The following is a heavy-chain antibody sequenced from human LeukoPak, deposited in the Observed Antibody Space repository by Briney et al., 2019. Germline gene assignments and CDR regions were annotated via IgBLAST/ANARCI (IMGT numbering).Heavy chain of an antibody. D-gene: IGHD5-12*01. V-gene: IGHV3-48*04. CDR1: GFTFSSYS. CDR3: VRGGLDH. J-gene: IGHJ4*02. Sequence: PGGSLTLSCVASGFTFSSYSMNWVRQTPGKGLEWVSYISTSSGTIYYADSVKGRFSISRDNAKNSLYLQMNSLRAEDTAVYYCVRGGLDHWGQGALVTVSS. CDR2: ISTSSGTI.